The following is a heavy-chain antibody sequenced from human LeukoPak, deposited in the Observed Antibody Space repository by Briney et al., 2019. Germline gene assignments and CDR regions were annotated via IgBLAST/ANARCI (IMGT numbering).Heavy chain of an antibody. J-gene: IGHJ4*02. V-gene: IGHV4-4*07. D-gene: IGHD3-22*01. CDR1: GGPISSYY. CDR2: IYTSGST. CDR3: ARLYDSNLIFDY. Sequence: SETLSLTCTVSGGPISSYYWSWIRQPAGKGLEWIGRIYTSGSTNYNPSLKSRVTMSVDTPKNQFSLKLSSVTAADTAVYYCARLYDSNLIFDYWGQGTLVTVSS.